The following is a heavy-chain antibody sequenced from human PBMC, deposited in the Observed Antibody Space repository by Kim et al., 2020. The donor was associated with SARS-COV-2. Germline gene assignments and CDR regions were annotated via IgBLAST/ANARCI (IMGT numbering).Heavy chain of an antibody. Sequence: ASVKVSCKSSGYTFTSYYMHCVRQAPCQGLEWMGIINPRGGSTSYAQKFPGRVTMPRDTSTSTVSMELSSLRSEDTAVYYCARDLSRFVDLWGIVGASPLSNGMDVWGQGTTVTVSS. J-gene: IGHJ6*02. D-gene: IGHD1-26*01. V-gene: IGHV1-46*01. CDR1: GYTFTSYY. CDR3: ARDLSRFVDLWGIVGASPLSNGMDV. CDR2: INPRGGST.